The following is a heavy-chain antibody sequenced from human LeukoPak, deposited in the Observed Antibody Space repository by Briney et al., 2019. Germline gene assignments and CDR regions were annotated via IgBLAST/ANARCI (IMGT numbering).Heavy chain of an antibody. J-gene: IGHJ5*02. Sequence: GGSLRLSCAASGFTFSSYAMHWVRQAPGKGLEWVAVISYDGSNKYYADSVKGRFTISRDNAKNSLYLQMNSLRAEDTAVYYCARAIFGVVISSSDPWGQGTLVTVSS. CDR3: ARAIFGVVISSSDP. D-gene: IGHD3-3*01. CDR2: ISYDGSNK. V-gene: IGHV3-30-3*01. CDR1: GFTFSSYA.